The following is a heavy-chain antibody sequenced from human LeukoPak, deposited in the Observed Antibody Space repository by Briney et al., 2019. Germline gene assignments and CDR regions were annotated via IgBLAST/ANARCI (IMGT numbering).Heavy chain of an antibody. CDR3: AVLGSGFYRGADY. V-gene: IGHV1-18*04. J-gene: IGHJ4*02. D-gene: IGHD3-10*01. CDR1: GYTFTSYY. Sequence: ASVKVSCKASGYTFTSYYMHWVRQAPGQGLEWMGWISAYNGNTNYAQKLQGRVTMTTDTSTSTAYMELRSLRSDDTAVYYCAVLGSGFYRGADYWGQGTLVTVSS. CDR2: ISAYNGNT.